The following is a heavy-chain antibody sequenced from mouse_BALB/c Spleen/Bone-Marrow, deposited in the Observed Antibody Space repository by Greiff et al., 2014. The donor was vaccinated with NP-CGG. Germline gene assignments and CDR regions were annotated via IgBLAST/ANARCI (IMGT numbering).Heavy chain of an antibody. Sequence: EVKLMESGGGLVQPGGSLKLSCAASGFDFSRYWMSWVRQAPGKGLQWIGEINPESNTINYTPSLKDKFIISRDNAKNTLYLQMSKVRSEGTALYCCARLGYHGWFAYWGQGTLVTVSA. CDR3: ARLGYHGWFAY. D-gene: IGHD2-2*01. CDR1: GFDFSRYW. CDR2: INPESNTI. J-gene: IGHJ3*01. V-gene: IGHV4-1*02.